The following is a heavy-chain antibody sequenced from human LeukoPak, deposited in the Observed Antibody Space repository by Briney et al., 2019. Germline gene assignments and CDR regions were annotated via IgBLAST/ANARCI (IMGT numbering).Heavy chain of an antibody. Sequence: PGGSLRLSCAASGITFSSYGMSWVRQAPGKGLEWVSTIGNSGGNTYYADSVKGRFTISRDNSKNTLYLQMNSLRADDTALYYCAKVPDYWGQGTLVTVSS. J-gene: IGHJ4*02. CDR3: AKVPDY. CDR1: GITFSSYG. V-gene: IGHV3-23*01. CDR2: IGNSGGNT.